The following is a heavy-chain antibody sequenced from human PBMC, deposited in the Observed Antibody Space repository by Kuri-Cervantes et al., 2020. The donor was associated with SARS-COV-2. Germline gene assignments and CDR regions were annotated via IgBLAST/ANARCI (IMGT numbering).Heavy chain of an antibody. CDR2: IYHSGST. Sequence: GSLRLSCAVSGYSISSGYYWGWIRQPPGKGLEWIGSIYHSGSTYYNPSLKSRVTILVDTSKNQFSLKLSSVTAADTAVYYCATCIAAAGSYYFDYWGQGTLVTVSS. D-gene: IGHD6-13*01. CDR1: GYSISSGYY. V-gene: IGHV4-38-2*01. J-gene: IGHJ4*02. CDR3: ATCIAAAGSYYFDY.